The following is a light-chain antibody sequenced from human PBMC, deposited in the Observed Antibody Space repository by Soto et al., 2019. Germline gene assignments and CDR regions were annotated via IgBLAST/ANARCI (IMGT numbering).Light chain of an antibody. V-gene: IGLV1-40*01. Sequence: QSVLTQPPSVSGAPGQRVTISCTGSSSNIGAHYDVHWYQHLPGTAPKLLIYGNTNRPSGVPDRFSGSKSGTSASLAITGLQAEDEADYYCQSYDNSLYTSLFGGGTQLTVL. J-gene: IGLJ2*01. CDR3: QSYDNSLYTSL. CDR1: SSNIGAHYD. CDR2: GNT.